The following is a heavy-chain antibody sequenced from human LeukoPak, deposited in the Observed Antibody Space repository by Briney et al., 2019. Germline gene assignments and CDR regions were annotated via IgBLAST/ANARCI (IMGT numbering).Heavy chain of an antibody. Sequence: PGGSLRLSCAASGFTFSSYAMSWVRQAPGKGLEWVSAISGSGASTYYADSVKGRFTISRDNAKNSLYLQMNSLRAEDTAMYYCARDSAGNDYWGQGTLVTVSS. CDR1: GFTFSSYA. CDR2: ISGSGAST. J-gene: IGHJ4*02. CDR3: ARDSAGNDY. V-gene: IGHV3-23*01. D-gene: IGHD6-13*01.